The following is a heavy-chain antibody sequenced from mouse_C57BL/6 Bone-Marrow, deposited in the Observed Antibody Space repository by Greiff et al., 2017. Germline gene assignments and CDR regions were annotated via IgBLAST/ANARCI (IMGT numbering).Heavy chain of an antibody. J-gene: IGHJ1*03. D-gene: IGHD3-3*01. CDR2: IDPSDSYT. Sequence: QVQLQQPGAELVKPGASVKLSCKASGYTFTSYWMQWVKQRPGQGLEWIGEIDPSDSYTNYNQKFKGKATLTVDTSSSTAYMQLSSLTSEDSAVYYCAREGPRWDCDGWGTGTTVTVSS. CDR1: GYTFTSYW. V-gene: IGHV1-50*01. CDR3: AREGPRWDCDG.